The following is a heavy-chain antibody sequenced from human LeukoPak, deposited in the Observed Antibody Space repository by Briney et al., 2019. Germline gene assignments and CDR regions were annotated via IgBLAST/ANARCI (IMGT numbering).Heavy chain of an antibody. J-gene: IGHJ4*02. D-gene: IGHD3-16*01. V-gene: IGHV1-69*04. CDR2: IIPIFGIT. CDR3: ARGRTITGYYFDY. Sequence: LVKVSCMPSAGTSISYAISWVRPAPGPGLQSKGRIIPIFGITNCAQKFQGRVTITADKSTSTAYMELSSLRSEDTAVYYCARGRTITGYYFDYWGQGTLVTVSS. CDR1: AGTSISYA.